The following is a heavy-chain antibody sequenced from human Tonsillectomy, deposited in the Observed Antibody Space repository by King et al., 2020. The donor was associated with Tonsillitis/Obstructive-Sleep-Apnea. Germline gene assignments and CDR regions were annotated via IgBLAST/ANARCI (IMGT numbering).Heavy chain of an antibody. CDR1: GFTFINAW. CDR2: IKSKIDGGTT. CDR3: TADRIQPLHVHYYYYMDV. V-gene: IGHV3-15*01. Sequence: VQLVESGGGLVKPGESLRLSCAASGFTFINAWMSWVRQAPGKGLEWVGRIKSKIDGGTTDYAAPVKGRFTISRDDSKNTQYLQIKSLKTEDTAVYYCTADRIQPLHVHYYYYMDVWGKGTTVTVSS. J-gene: IGHJ6*03. D-gene: IGHD2-2*01.